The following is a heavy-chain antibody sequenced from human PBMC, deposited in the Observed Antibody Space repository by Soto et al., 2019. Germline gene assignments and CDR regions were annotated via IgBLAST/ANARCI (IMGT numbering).Heavy chain of an antibody. CDR2: IYYSGST. D-gene: IGHD2-2*01. J-gene: IGHJ5*02. CDR3: ARSIPPLNNWYDP. CDR1: GGSISSGDYY. V-gene: IGHV4-30-4*01. Sequence: PSETLSLTCTVSGGSISSGDYYWSWIRQPPGKGLEWIGYIYYSGSTYYNPSLKSRVTISVDTSKNQFSLKLSSVTAADTAVYYCARSIPPLNNWYDPWGQGTLVTVSS.